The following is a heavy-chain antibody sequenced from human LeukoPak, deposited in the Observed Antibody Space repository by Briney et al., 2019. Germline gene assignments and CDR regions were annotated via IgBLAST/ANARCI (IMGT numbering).Heavy chain of an antibody. Sequence: PSETLSLTCAVYGGSFSGYYWSWIRQPPGKGLEWIGEINHVGSTNYNPSLKSRVTISVDTSKNQFSLKLNSVTAADTAVYYCARATRSSGWYTGFDYWGQGTLVTVSS. CDR1: GGSFSGYY. J-gene: IGHJ4*02. V-gene: IGHV4-34*01. D-gene: IGHD6-19*01. CDR2: INHVGST. CDR3: ARATRSSGWYTGFDY.